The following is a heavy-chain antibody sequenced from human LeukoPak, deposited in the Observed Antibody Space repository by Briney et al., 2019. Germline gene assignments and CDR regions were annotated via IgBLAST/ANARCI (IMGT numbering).Heavy chain of an antibody. V-gene: IGHV3-7*01. D-gene: IGHD3-3*01. CDR1: GFTFTNAW. CDR2: INQDGSEK. CDR3: ARNTYYDFWSGYLFDY. J-gene: IGHJ4*02. Sequence: GGSLGLSCAASGFTFTNAWMSWVRQAPGKGLEWVANINQDGSEKHYVDSLKGRFTISRDNPMNSLYLQMNSLRAEDTAVYYCARNTYYDFWSGYLFDYWGQGTLVTVSS.